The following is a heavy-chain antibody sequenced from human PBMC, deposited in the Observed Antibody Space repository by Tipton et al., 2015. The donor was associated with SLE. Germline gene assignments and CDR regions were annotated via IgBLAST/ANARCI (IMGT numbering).Heavy chain of an antibody. Sequence: LRLSCNVSGVSISSSYWSWIRQPAGKGLEWIGRIYTSGATDDNPSLKSRVTMSVDMSKNQFSLKLTSLTAADTALYYCARNKAVAGTVIEYWGPGTLVTVSS. J-gene: IGHJ4*02. CDR3: ARNKAVAGTVIEY. V-gene: IGHV4-4*07. CDR2: IYTSGAT. CDR1: GVSISSSY. D-gene: IGHD6-19*01.